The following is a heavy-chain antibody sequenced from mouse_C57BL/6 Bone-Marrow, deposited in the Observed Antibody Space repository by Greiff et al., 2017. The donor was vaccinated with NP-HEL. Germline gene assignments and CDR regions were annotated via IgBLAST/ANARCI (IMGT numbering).Heavy chain of an antibody. CDR2: ISSGGSYT. D-gene: IGHD1-1*01. J-gene: IGHJ3*01. CDR1: GFTFSSYG. CDR3: ARQLLLAWFAY. V-gene: IGHV5-6*01. Sequence: EVQVVESGGDLVKPGGSLTLSCAASGFTFSSYGMSWVRQTPDKRLEWVATISSGGSYTYYPDSVKGRFTISRDNAKNTLYLQMSSLKSEDTAMYYCARQLLLAWFAYWGQGTLVTVSA.